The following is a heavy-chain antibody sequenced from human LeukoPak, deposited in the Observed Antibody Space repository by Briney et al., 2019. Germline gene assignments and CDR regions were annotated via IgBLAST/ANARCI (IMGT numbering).Heavy chain of an antibody. D-gene: IGHD3-16*02. Sequence: PGGSLRLSCAASGFTFSNAWMSWVRQAPGKGLEWVGRIKSKTDGGTTDYAAPVKGRFTISRDDSKNTLYLQTNSLKTEDTAVYYCTTRIMITFGGVIVHDYWGQGTLVTVSS. CDR2: IKSKTDGGTT. CDR1: GFTFSNAW. CDR3: TTRIMITFGGVIVHDY. V-gene: IGHV3-15*01. J-gene: IGHJ4*02.